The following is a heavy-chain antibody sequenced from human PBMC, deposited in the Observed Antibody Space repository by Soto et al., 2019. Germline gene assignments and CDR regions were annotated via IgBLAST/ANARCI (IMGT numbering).Heavy chain of an antibody. J-gene: IGHJ5*02. Sequence: PGGSLSLSCAASGFTFSYYAMAWVRQAPGKGLEWVSTISSSAASTYYADSVKGRFTVSRDNSKSMLYLQLDSLRAEDTAKYYCAKFPRYGGGTNKFDPWGQGTQVTVSS. V-gene: IGHV3-23*01. CDR2: ISSSAAST. D-gene: IGHD4-17*01. CDR3: AKFPRYGGGTNKFDP. CDR1: GFTFSYYA.